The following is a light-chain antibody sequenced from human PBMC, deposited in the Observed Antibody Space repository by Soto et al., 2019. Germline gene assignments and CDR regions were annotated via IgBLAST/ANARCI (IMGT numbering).Light chain of an antibody. V-gene: IGKV3-15*01. Sequence: EIVMTQSPATLSVSPGGSATISCRASQHVSSNFAWYRQKPGQAPTLLIYRASTRDTGIPARFSGSGSGTEFTLTISSLQSEDFAVYYCQQYNNWPYTLGQGTKLEIK. CDR1: QHVSSN. J-gene: IGKJ2*01. CDR2: RAS. CDR3: QQYNNWPYT.